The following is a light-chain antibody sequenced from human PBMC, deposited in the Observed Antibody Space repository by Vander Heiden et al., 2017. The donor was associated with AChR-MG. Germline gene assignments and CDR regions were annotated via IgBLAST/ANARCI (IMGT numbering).Light chain of an antibody. CDR3: QQYNNWPRT. CDR2: GGS. CDR1: QSVSSN. V-gene: IGKV3-15*01. J-gene: IGKJ3*01. Sequence: EIVMTQSPASLSVSPGERATLSCRASQSVSSNLAWYQQKPGQAPRLLIYGGSTRDSGIPARFSGSGSGTEFTLTISSLQSEDFAVYYCQQYNNWPRTFGPGTKVDIK.